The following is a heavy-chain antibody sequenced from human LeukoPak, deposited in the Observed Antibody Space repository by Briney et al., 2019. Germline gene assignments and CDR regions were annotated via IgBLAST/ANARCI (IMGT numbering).Heavy chain of an antibody. J-gene: IGHJ6*02. CDR2: IIPIFGTA. Sequence: SVKVSCKASGGTFSSYAISWVRQAPGQGLEWMGGIIPIFGTANYAQKFQGRVTITADESASTAYMELSSLRSEDTAVYYCARGPVVPADYYYYGMDVWGQGTTVTVSS. D-gene: IGHD2-2*01. V-gene: IGHV1-69*13. CDR3: ARGPVVPADYYYYGMDV. CDR1: GGTFSSYA.